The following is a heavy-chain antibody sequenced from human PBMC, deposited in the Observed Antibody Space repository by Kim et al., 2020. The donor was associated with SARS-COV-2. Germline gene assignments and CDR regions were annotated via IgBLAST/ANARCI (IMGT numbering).Heavy chain of an antibody. CDR3: ARRGLTVVNNWFDS. CDR1: GYNFSPYW. D-gene: IGHD2-15*01. V-gene: IGHV5-51*01. Sequence: GESLKISCKTSGYNFSPYWIAWMRQMPGKGLEYMGIIYPDDSHTRYGPSFQGQVTISADKSLTTAYLQGTSLNASDTAIYYCARRGLTVVNNWFDSWGRGTLVVVSS. CDR2: IYPDDSHT. J-gene: IGHJ5*01.